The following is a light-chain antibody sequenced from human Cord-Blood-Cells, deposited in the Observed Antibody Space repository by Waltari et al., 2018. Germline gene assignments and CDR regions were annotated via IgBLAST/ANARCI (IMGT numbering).Light chain of an antibody. CDR1: SSDVGSYNL. J-gene: IGLJ3*02. V-gene: IGLV2-23*01. CDR2: EGS. CDR3: CSYAGSSTLV. Sequence: QSALTKPASVSGSPGQSLTLSCTGTSSDVGSYNLVSWYQQHPGKAPKLMIYEGSKRPSGVSNRFSGSKSGNTASLTISGLQAEDEADYYCCSYAGSSTLVFGGGTKLTVL.